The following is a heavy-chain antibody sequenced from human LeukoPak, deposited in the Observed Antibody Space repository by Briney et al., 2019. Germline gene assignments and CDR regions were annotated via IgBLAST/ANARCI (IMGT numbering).Heavy chain of an antibody. V-gene: IGHV3-30*04. CDR1: GFTFSSYA. J-gene: IGHJ4*02. D-gene: IGHD2-2*01. CDR2: ISYDGSNK. Sequence: PGGSLRLSCAASGFTFSSYAMHWVRQAPGKGLEWVAVISYDGSNKYYADSVKGRFTISRDNSKNTLYLQMNSLRAEDTAVYYCARGSGRYCSSTSCTGDDCWGQGTLVTVSS. CDR3: ARGSGRYCSSTSCTGDDC.